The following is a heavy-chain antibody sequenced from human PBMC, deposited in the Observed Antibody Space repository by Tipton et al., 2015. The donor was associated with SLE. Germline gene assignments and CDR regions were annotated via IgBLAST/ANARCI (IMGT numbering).Heavy chain of an antibody. V-gene: IGHV3-21*03. J-gene: IGHJ4*02. Sequence: SLRLSCAASGFTFSSYSMNWVRQAPGKGLEWVSSISSSSSYIYYADSVEGRFTISRDNAKNSLYLQMNSLRAEDTAVYYCARGPYYYDSSGYYYDYWGQGTLVTVSS. CDR3: ARGPYYYDSSGYYYDY. CDR1: GFTFSSYS. D-gene: IGHD3-22*01. CDR2: ISSSSSYI.